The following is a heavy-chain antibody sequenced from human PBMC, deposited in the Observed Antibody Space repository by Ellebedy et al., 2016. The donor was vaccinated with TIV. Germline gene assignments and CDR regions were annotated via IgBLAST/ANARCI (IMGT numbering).Heavy chain of an antibody. CDR1: GFTFSSYG. D-gene: IGHD1-26*01. CDR3: ARDWENVVFDY. V-gene: IGHV3-33*08. CDR2: IWYDGSNK. Sequence: GGSLRLXCVASGFTFSSYGMHWVRQAPGKGLEWVAVIWYDGSNKYYADSVKGRFTISRDNSKNTLYLQMNSLRAEDTAVYYCARDWENVVFDYWGQGTLVTVSS. J-gene: IGHJ4*02.